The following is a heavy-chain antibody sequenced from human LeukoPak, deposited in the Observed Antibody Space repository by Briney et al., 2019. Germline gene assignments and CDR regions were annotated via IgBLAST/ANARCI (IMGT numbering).Heavy chain of an antibody. D-gene: IGHD3-3*01. CDR2: INPSGGST. J-gene: IGHJ5*02. V-gene: IGHV1-46*01. Sequence: ASVKVSCKASGYTFTGYYMHWVRQAPGQGLEWMGIINPSGGSTSYAQKFQGRVTMTRDPSTSTVYMELSSLRSEDTAVYYCARGHHDFWSGQRWFDPWGQGTLVTVSS. CDR1: GYTFTGYY. CDR3: ARGHHDFWSGQRWFDP.